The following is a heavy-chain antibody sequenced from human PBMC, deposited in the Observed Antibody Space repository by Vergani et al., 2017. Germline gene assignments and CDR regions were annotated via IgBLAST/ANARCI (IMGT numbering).Heavy chain of an antibody. CDR3: TRGPTGSYVDAFDI. D-gene: IGHD1-26*01. J-gene: IGHJ3*02. CDR2: ISSSSSVI. V-gene: IGHV3-48*01. CDR1: GFTFSTYA. Sequence: EVQLVESGGGLIQPGGSLRLSCVASGFTFSTYAMNWVRQAPEKGLEWLSYISSSSSVIYYADSVKGRFTISRDNAKNSLYLQMNSLRAEDTAMYYCTRGPTGSYVDAFDIWGQGTVVTVAS.